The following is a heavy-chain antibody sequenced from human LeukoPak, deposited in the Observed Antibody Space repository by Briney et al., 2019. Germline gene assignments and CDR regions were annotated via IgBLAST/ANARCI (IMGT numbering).Heavy chain of an antibody. Sequence: GETLKISCKGSGYSVTSYWIGWVRQLPGKGLEGMGIIYPGDSDTRYSPSFQGQVTISADKSISTAYLQWSSLKASDTAMYYCARQPIRAFDIWGQGTMVTVSS. CDR1: GYSVTSYW. CDR2: IYPGDSDT. J-gene: IGHJ3*02. V-gene: IGHV5-51*01. CDR3: ARQPIRAFDI. D-gene: IGHD2-21*01.